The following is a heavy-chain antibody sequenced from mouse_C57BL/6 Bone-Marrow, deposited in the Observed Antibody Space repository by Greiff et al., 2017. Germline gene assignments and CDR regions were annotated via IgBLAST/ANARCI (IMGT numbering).Heavy chain of an antibody. CDR1: GYTFTSYG. V-gene: IGHV1-81*01. J-gene: IGHJ2*01. CDR3: ARWGDYDDLYYFDY. D-gene: IGHD2-4*01. Sequence: QVQLKQSGAELARPGASVKLSCKASGYTFTSYGISWVKQRTGQGLEWIGEIYPRSGNTYYNEKFKGKATLTADKSSSTAYMELRSLTSEDSAVYFCARWGDYDDLYYFDYWGQGTTLTVSS. CDR2: IYPRSGNT.